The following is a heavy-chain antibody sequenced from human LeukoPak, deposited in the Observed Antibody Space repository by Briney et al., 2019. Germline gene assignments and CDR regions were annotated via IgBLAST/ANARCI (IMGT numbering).Heavy chain of an antibody. V-gene: IGHV5-10-1*04. CDR3: ARLPLYGSGTFDY. D-gene: IGHD3-10*01. CDR1: GSSFASYW. J-gene: IGHJ4*02. CDR2: IDPTDSYT. Sequence: GESLQISCQASGSSFASYWISWVRQLPDKGLEWMGRIDPTDSYTSYSPSFQGQVTISADKSISTAYLQWSSLKASDTAIYYCARLPLYGSGTFDYWGQGTLVTVSS.